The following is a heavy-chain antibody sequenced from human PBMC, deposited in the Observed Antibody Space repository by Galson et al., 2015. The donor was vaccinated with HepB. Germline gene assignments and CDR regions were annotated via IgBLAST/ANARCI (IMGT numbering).Heavy chain of an antibody. CDR2: IYWNDDK. CDR3: ARAHEREESLDI. D-gene: IGHD1-1*01. Sequence: PALVKPTQTLTLTCTFSGFSLSTSGVGVDWIRQPPGKALEWLALIYWNDDKRYSPSLKSRLTITKDTSKNQVVLTMTNMDPVDTATYYCARAHEREESLDIWGQGTMVTVSS. CDR1: GFSLSTSGVG. V-gene: IGHV2-5*01. J-gene: IGHJ3*02.